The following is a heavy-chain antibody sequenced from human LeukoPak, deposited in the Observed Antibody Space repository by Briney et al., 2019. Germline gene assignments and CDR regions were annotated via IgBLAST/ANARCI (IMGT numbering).Heavy chain of an antibody. CDR2: VYHGDSDT. CDR1: GYIFTNDW. J-gene: IGHJ6*03. V-gene: IGHV5-51*01. D-gene: IGHD2-2*01. Sequence: GESLKISCKGSGYIFTNDWIGWVRQMPGKGLEWMGIVYHGDSDTRYSPSFEGQVTISADKSINTGYLQWSSLKASDTAIYYCVRSPAVGYDRPGLYYYYMDVWGKGTPLSVSS. CDR3: VRSPAVGYDRPGLYYYYMDV.